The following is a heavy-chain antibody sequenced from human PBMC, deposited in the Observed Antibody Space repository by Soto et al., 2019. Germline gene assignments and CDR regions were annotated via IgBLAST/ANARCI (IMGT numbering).Heavy chain of an antibody. J-gene: IGHJ4*02. V-gene: IGHV1-8*01. Sequence: APVDVSGKAPGYTFTIYDGNGWRQTTGQGLELMGWMNPNSGNTGYAQKFQGRVTMTRNTSISTAYMELSSLRSEDTAVYYCARAITIVRGPPHYWGQGTLVTVSS. CDR1: GYTFTIYD. CDR3: ARAITIVRGPPHY. CDR2: MNPNSGNT. D-gene: IGHD3-10*01.